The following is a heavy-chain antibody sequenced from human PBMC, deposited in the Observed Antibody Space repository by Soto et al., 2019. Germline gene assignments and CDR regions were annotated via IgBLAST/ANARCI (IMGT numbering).Heavy chain of an antibody. Sequence: SVKVSFKASGFDFGSFGIQFLRHTLVRFLEWIGWIVVVSGSTNYARQFQGRVAISRDMSSSTAYLDLYDLKSDDTAVYFCSADHPHMAMGWPVWGQGTTVTVSS. D-gene: IGHD1-26*01. CDR3: SADHPHMAMGWPV. CDR1: GFDFGSFG. V-gene: IGHV1-58*02. CDR2: IVVVSGST. J-gene: IGHJ6*02.